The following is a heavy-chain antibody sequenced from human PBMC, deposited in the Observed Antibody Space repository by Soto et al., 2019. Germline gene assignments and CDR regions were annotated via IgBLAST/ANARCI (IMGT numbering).Heavy chain of an antibody. CDR1: EFTFISYA. D-gene: IGHD1-26*01. Sequence: GGSLRLSCAAPEFTFISYAITWVRQAPGKGLEWASSIIGSGGSTYYADSVKGRFTISRDNSKNTLYLQMNSLRAEDTAVYYCAKRVGSGSYQTDLYYYYGMDVWGQGTSVTVSS. V-gene: IGHV3-23*01. CDR2: IIGSGGST. CDR3: AKRVGSGSYQTDLYYYYGMDV. J-gene: IGHJ6*02.